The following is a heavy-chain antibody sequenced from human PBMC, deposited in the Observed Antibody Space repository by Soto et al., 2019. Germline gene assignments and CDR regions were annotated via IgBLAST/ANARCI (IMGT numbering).Heavy chain of an antibody. CDR1: GFTFSSYA. J-gene: IGHJ4*02. CDR2: ISGSGGST. D-gene: IGHD3-9*01. CDR3: AKSRNLGYFDEDTTDYYFDY. Sequence: GGSLRLSCAASGFTFSSYAMSWVRQAPGKGLEWVSAISGSGGSTYYADSVKGRFTISRDNSKNTLYLQMNSLRAEDTAVYYCAKSRNLGYFDEDTTDYYFDYWGQGTLVTVSS. V-gene: IGHV3-23*01.